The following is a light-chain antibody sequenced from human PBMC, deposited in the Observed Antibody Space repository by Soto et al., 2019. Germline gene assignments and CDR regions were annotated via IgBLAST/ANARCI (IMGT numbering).Light chain of an antibody. CDR2: DAS. CDR3: QRRSRWPVLT. Sequence: EIVLTQSPATLSLSPGERASLSCRASQSVSGYIAWDQQKPGQSPRLLIYDASNRATGIPARFSGSGSGTYFTLTISSLEPEDFAVYYCQRRSRWPVLTVGGGTSVEI. J-gene: IGKJ4*01. CDR1: QSVSGY. V-gene: IGKV3-11*01.